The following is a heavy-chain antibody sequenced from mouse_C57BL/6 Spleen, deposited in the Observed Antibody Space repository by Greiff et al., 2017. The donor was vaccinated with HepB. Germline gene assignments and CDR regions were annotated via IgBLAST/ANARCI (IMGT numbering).Heavy chain of an antibody. D-gene: IGHD1-1*01. CDR1: GFTFSSYA. CDR2: ISSGGDYI. V-gene: IGHV5-9-1*02. CDR3: TRVHYYGSSYDYFDY. Sequence: EVQGVESGEGLVKPGGSLKLSCAASGFTFSSYAMSWVRQTPEKRLEWVAYISSGGDYIYYADTVKGRFTISRDNARNTLYLQMSSLKSEDTAMYYCTRVHYYGSSYDYFDYWGQGTTLTVSS. J-gene: IGHJ2*01.